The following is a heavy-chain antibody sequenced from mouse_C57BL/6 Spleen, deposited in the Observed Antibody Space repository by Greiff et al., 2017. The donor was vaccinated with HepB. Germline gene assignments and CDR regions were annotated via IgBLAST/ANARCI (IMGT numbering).Heavy chain of an antibody. J-gene: IGHJ4*01. D-gene: IGHD2-3*01. CDR1: GYSITSGYY. CDR3: ARDGYYLYYAMDY. V-gene: IGHV3-6*01. Sequence: EVQVVESGPGLVKPSQSLSLTCSVTGYSITSGYYWNWIRQFPGNKLEWMGYISYDGSNNYNPSLKNRISITRDTSKNQFFLKLNSVTTEDTATYYCARDGYYLYYAMDYWGQGTSVTVSS. CDR2: ISYDGSN.